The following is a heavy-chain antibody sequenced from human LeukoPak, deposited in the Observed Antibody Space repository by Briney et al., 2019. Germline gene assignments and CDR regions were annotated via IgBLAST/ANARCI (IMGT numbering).Heavy chain of an antibody. V-gene: IGHV3-23*01. CDR3: VRRPYRSGFDF. D-gene: IGHD6-19*01. CDR1: GFILSNYA. J-gene: IGHJ4*02. CDR2: ISDRGGRT. Sequence: HPGGSLRLSCVASGFILSNYAMTWVRQAPGKGLEWVSGISDRGGRTYYADSVKGRFTISRDNAKNSLELHLSRLRPEDTALYYCVRRPYRSGFDFWGQGTLVTVSS.